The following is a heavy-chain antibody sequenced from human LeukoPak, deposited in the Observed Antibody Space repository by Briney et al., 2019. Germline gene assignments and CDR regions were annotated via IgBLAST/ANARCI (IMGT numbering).Heavy chain of an antibody. V-gene: IGHV3-53*01. Sequence: GGSLRLSCAASGFTVSSNYMSWVRQAPGKGLEWVSVIYSGGSTYYADSVKGRFTISRDNSKNTLYLQMNSLRAGDTAVYYCAREILGGFNPGAYWGQGTLVTVSS. CDR3: AREILGGFNPGAY. J-gene: IGHJ4*02. D-gene: IGHD1-14*01. CDR2: IYSGGST. CDR1: GFTVSSNY.